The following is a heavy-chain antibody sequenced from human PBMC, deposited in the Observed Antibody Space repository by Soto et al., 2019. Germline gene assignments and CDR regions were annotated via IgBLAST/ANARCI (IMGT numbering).Heavy chain of an antibody. CDR2: ISSSSSYI. D-gene: IGHD4-17*01. Sequence: EVQLVESGGGLVKPGGSLRLSCAASGFTFSSYSMNWVRQAPGKGLEWVSCISSSSSYIYYADSVKGRFTISRDNAKNSLYLQMNSVRAEDTAVYYCARYSTDGNYYYYYGMDVWGQGTTVTVSS. J-gene: IGHJ6*02. CDR3: ARYSTDGNYYYYYGMDV. V-gene: IGHV3-21*01. CDR1: GFTFSSYS.